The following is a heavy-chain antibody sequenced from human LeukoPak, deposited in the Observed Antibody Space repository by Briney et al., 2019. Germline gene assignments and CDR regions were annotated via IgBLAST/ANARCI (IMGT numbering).Heavy chain of an antibody. J-gene: IGHJ4*02. CDR3: ARWGSITTARFDY. V-gene: IGHV4-59*01. CDR1: GGSISSYY. CDR2: IYYSGST. Sequence: SETLSLTCTVSGGSISSYYWSWIRQPPGKGLEWIGYIYYSGSTNYNPSLKSRVTISVDTSKNQFSLELSSVTAADTAVYYCARWGSITTARFDYGGQGTLVPSPQ. D-gene: IGHD3-16*01.